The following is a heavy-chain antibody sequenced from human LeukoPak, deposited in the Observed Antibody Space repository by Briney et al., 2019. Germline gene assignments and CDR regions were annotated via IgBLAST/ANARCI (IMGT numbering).Heavy chain of an antibody. Sequence: YLRLSCAASGFTFDDYAMHWVRQAPGKGLEWVPGISWNSGSIDYADSVKGRFTISRDNSKSTLCLQMNSLRAEDTAVYYCAKQLGYCSDGSCYFPYWGQGTLVTVSS. CDR1: GFTFDDYA. V-gene: IGHV3-9*01. D-gene: IGHD2-15*01. CDR3: AKQLGYCSDGSCYFPY. J-gene: IGHJ4*02. CDR2: ISWNSGSI.